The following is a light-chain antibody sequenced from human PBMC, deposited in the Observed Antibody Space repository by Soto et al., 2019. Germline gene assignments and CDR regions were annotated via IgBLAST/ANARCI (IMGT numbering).Light chain of an antibody. CDR1: QSISTW. J-gene: IGKJ2*01. V-gene: IGKV1-5*03. CDR2: KAI. CDR3: QQYNDYQYI. Sequence: DIQMTQSPSTLSASVGDRVTITCRASQSISTWLAWYQQKPGKAPKLLIYKAINLQSGVPSRFSGRGSGTEFSLTISSLQPDDFATYYCQQYNDYQYIFGQGTKLEMK.